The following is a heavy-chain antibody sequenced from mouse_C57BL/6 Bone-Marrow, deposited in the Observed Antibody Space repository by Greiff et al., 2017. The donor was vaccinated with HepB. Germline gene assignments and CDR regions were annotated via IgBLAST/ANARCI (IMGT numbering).Heavy chain of an antibody. CDR2: ISSGGSYT. V-gene: IGHV5-6*01. CDR3: ESHYYALGY. Sequence: EVQLVESGGDLVKPGGSLKLSCAASGFTFSSYGMSWVRQTPDKRLEWVATISSGGSYTYYPDSVKGRFTISRDNAKNTLYLQMGSLKSEDTAMYYCESHYYALGYWGQGTPLSVSS. D-gene: IGHD1-1*01. J-gene: IGHJ2*01. CDR1: GFTFSSYG.